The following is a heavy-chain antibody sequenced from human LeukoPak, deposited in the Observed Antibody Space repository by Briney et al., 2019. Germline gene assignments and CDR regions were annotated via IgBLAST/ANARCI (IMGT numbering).Heavy chain of an antibody. CDR3: ARTDGDYPGDYFDY. D-gene: IGHD4-17*01. J-gene: IGHJ4*02. V-gene: IGHV1-18*04. CDR1: GYTFTGYY. CDR2: ISAYNGNT. Sequence: ASVKVSCKASGYTFTGYYMHWVRQAPGQGLEWMGWISAYNGNTNYAQKLQGRVTMTTDTSTSTAYMELRSLRSDDTAVYYCARTDGDYPGDYFDYWGQGTLVTVSS.